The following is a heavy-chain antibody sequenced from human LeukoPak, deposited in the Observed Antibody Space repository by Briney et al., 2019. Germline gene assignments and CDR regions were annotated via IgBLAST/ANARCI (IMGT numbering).Heavy chain of an antibody. J-gene: IGHJ5*02. CDR3: AKDLVAS. CDR2: IWYDGSNK. D-gene: IGHD5-12*01. V-gene: IGHV3-30*02. Sequence: GGSLRLSCAASGFTFSSYGMHWVRQAPGKGLEWVAFIWYDGSNKYYADSVKGRFTISRDNSKNTLYLQMNSLRAEDTAVYYCAKDLVASWGQGTLVTVSS. CDR1: GFTFSSYG.